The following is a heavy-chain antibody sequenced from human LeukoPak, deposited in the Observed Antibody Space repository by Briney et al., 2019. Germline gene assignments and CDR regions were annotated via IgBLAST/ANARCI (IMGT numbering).Heavy chain of an antibody. CDR3: ARDASPYCSSTSCPNWFDP. J-gene: IGHJ5*02. D-gene: IGHD2-2*01. CDR2: ISYDGSNK. Sequence: PGGSLRLSCAASGFTFSSYAMHWVRQAPGKGLEWVAVISYDGSNKYYADSVKGRFTISRDNSKNTLYLRMNSLRAEDTAVYYCARDASPYCSSTSCPNWFDPWGQGTLVTVSS. V-gene: IGHV3-30-3*01. CDR1: GFTFSSYA.